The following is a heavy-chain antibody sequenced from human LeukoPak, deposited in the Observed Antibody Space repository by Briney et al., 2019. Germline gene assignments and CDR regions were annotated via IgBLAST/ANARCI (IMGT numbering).Heavy chain of an antibody. CDR2: ISGSDSST. Sequence: PGGSLRLSCAASGFTFSRYSMSWVRQAPGKGLEWVSTISGSDSSTHYADSVKGRFTISRHNSKNTLYLQMNSLRADDTAVYYCAKSGYNRFDYWGQGTLVTVSS. V-gene: IGHV3-23*01. CDR1: GFTFSRYS. D-gene: IGHD5-24*01. J-gene: IGHJ4*02. CDR3: AKSGYNRFDY.